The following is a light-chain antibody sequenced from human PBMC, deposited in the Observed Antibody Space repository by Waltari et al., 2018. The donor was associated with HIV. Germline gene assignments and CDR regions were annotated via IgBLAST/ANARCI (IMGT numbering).Light chain of an antibody. CDR1: KMGNKY. CDR3: QAWDGSTAHVV. V-gene: IGLV3-1*01. CDR2: QDT. J-gene: IGLJ2*01. Sequence: SYELTQPPSVSVSPGQTVSITCSGAKMGNKYTSWYQQKPGQSPVLVIYQDTKRPSGIPERFSGSNSGNTATLSISGTQAMDEADFYCQAWDGSTAHVVFGGGTKLTVL.